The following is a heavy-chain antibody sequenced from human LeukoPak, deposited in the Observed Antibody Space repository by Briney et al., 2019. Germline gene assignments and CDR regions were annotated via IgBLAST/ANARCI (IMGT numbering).Heavy chain of an antibody. CDR2: IYYSGST. V-gene: IGHV4-31*03. CDR3: ARGRWLLGAFDI. J-gene: IGHJ3*02. D-gene: IGHD5-18*01. CDR1: GGSISSGGYY. Sequence: SETLSLTCTVSGGSISSGGYYWSWIRQHPGKGLEWIGYIYYSGSTYYNPSLKSRVTISVDTSKNQFSLKLSSVTAADTAVYYCARGRWLLGAFDIWGQGTMVTVSS.